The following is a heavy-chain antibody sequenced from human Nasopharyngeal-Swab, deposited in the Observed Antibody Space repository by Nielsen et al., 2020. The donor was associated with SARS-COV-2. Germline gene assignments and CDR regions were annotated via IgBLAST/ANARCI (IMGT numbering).Heavy chain of an antibody. D-gene: IGHD3-22*01. CDR2: IYYSGST. CDR3: ARDYYDSSGYYGGFDP. V-gene: IGHV4-30-4*01. J-gene: IGHJ5*02. Sequence: WIRQPPGKGLEWIGYIYYSGSTYYNPSLKSRVTKSVDTSKNQFSLKLSSVTAADTAVYYCARDYYDSSGYYGGFDPWGQGTLVTVSS.